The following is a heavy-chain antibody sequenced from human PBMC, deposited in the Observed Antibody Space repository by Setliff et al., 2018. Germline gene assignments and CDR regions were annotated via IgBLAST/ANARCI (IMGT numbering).Heavy chain of an antibody. CDR3: ARVQQLGTFDY. J-gene: IGHJ4*02. CDR1: GYTFTRYY. Sequence: SVKVSCKASGYTFTRYYMHWVRQAPGQGLEWMGGIIPIFGTANYAQKFQGRVTITADESTSTAYMELSSLRSEDTAVYYCARVQQLGTFDYWGQGTLVTVSS. V-gene: IGHV1-69*13. CDR2: IIPIFGTA. D-gene: IGHD6-13*01.